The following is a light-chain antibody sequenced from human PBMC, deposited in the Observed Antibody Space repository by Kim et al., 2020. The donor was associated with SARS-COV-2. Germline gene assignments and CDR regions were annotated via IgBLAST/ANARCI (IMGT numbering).Light chain of an antibody. CDR3: NSRDSSGNHVV. CDR1: SLRSYY. J-gene: IGLJ2*01. Sequence: VGRTGEITYQGDSLRSYYASWYQQKPGQAPVLVIYGKNNRPSGIPDRFSGSSSGNTASLTITGAQAEDEADYYCNSRDSSGNHVVFGGGTQLTVL. V-gene: IGLV3-19*01. CDR2: GKN.